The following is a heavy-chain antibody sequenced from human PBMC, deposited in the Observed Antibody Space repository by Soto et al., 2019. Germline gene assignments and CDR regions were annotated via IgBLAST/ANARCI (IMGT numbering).Heavy chain of an antibody. CDR1: GYIFTDYY. V-gene: IGHV1-3*01. CDR2: INANNGDT. J-gene: IGHJ5*01. D-gene: IGHD3-3*01. Sequence: ASVKVSCKASGYIFTDYYMHWVRQAPGQRLGWMGRINANNGDTNYSQKFQGRVTITRDTSASTAYMELSSLRSEDTAVYYCARESRITIFPWGQGTLVTVSS. CDR3: ARESRITIFP.